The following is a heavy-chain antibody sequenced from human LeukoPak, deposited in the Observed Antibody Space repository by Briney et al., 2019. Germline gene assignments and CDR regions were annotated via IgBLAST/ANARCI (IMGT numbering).Heavy chain of an antibody. Sequence: GGSLRLSCAASGFTFSSYWTSWVRQAPGKGLEWVANIKQDGSEKYYVDSVKGRFTISRDNAKNSLYLQMNSLRAEDTAVYYCATLYDSSGRRVDYWGQGTLVTVSS. CDR3: ATLYDSSGRRVDY. V-gene: IGHV3-7*01. D-gene: IGHD3-22*01. J-gene: IGHJ4*02. CDR2: IKQDGSEK. CDR1: GFTFSSYW.